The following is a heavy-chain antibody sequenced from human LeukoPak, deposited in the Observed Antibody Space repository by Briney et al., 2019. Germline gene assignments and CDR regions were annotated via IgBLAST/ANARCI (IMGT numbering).Heavy chain of an antibody. D-gene: IGHD4-17*01. V-gene: IGHV3-30*18. J-gene: IGHJ4*02. CDR2: ISYDGSNK. CDR3: AKDEDYGGYRLPFDY. Sequence: GGSLRLTCAASGFTFSSYGMHWVRQAPGKGLEWVAVISYDGSNKYYADSVKGRFTISRDNSKNTLYLQMNSLRAEDTAVYYCAKDEDYGGYRLPFDYWGQGTLVTVSS. CDR1: GFTFSSYG.